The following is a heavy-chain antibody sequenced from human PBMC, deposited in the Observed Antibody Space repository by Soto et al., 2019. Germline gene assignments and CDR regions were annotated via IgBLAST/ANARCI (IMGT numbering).Heavy chain of an antibody. CDR3: ARDKAEYYDFWSGYYTGIDY. J-gene: IGHJ4*02. CDR2: ISYDGSNK. D-gene: IGHD3-3*01. Sequence: GGSLRLSCAASGFTFSSYAMHWVRQAPGKGLEWVAVISYDGSNKYYADSVKGRFTISRDNSKNTLYLQMNSLRAEDTAVYYCARDKAEYYDFWSGYYTGIDYWGQGTLVTVSS. CDR1: GFTFSSYA. V-gene: IGHV3-30-3*01.